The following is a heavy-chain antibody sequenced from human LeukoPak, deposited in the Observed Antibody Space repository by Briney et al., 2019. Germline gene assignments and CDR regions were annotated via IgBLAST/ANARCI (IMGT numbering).Heavy chain of an antibody. CDR1: GFTFNRYG. CDR2: ISGSGGTT. Sequence: PGGSLRLSCAASGFTFNRYGMSWVRQAPGKGLGWVSAISGSGGTTYYADSVKGRFTISRDNSKNTLYLQINSLRAEDTAVYYCAKGRRAPLVGTITKSWIDYWGQGTLVTVSS. V-gene: IGHV3-23*01. J-gene: IGHJ4*02. CDR3: AKGRRAPLVGTITKSWIDY. D-gene: IGHD1-7*01.